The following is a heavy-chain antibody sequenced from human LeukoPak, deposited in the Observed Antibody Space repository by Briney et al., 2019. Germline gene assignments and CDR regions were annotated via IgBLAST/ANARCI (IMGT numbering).Heavy chain of an antibody. CDR1: GVSISSYY. J-gene: IGHJ4*02. V-gene: IGHV4-59*01. CDR3: ARGWSSGWYIY. CDR2: IYYSGST. Sequence: PSETLSLSCTVSGVSISSYYWSWIRQPPGKGLEWIGYIYYSGSTNYNPSLKSRVTISVDTSKNQFSLKLSSVTAADTAVYYCARGWSSGWYIYWGQGTLVTVSS. D-gene: IGHD6-19*01.